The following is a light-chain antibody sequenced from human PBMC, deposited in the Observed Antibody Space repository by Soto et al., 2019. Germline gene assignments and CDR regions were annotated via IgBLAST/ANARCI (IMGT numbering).Light chain of an antibody. CDR2: GAS. CDR3: QQYGSSPIT. V-gene: IGKV3-20*01. CDR1: QSVSSSY. J-gene: IGKJ5*01. Sequence: EIVLTQSPGTLSLSPGERATLSCRASQSVSSSYLAWYQQKPGQAPSLLTYGASSRATGIPDRFSGSASGTDFTLTISRLEPEDFAVYYCQQYGSSPITFGQGTRLEI.